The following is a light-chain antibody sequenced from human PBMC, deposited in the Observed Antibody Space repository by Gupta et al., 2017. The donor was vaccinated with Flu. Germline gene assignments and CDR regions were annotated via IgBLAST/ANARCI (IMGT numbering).Light chain of an antibody. CDR3: QQDNSYRA. CDR1: QSISTW. Sequence: SPSTLSASVGDRSTITCRDSQSISTWLDWYQQKPEKAPKLLIYKASTGKSGVPERFSGSGYGKEFTLTSSSRQPDDSANYYGQQDNSYRAFGQGTKVEI. CDR2: KAS. V-gene: IGKV1-5*03. J-gene: IGKJ1*01.